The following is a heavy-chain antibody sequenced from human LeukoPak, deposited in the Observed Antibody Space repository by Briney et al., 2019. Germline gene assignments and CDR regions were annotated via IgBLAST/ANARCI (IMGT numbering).Heavy chain of an antibody. J-gene: IGHJ3*02. V-gene: IGHV3-73*01. Sequence: GGSLKLSCAASGFTFSGSAMPWVRQASGKGLEWVGRIRSKANSYATAYAASVKGRFTISRDDSKNTAYLQMNSLKTEDTAVYYCTSGAYDILTGYYPGDAFDIWGQGTMVTVSS. CDR2: IRSKANSYAT. D-gene: IGHD3-9*01. CDR1: GFTFSGSA. CDR3: TSGAYDILTGYYPGDAFDI.